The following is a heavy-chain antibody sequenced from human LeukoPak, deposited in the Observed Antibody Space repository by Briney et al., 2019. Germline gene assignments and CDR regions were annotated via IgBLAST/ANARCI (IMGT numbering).Heavy chain of an antibody. CDR3: ARANPLYCSSTTCLFDY. CDR1: GYTFTGYY. CDR2: INHNSGDT. J-gene: IGHJ4*02. D-gene: IGHD2-2*01. Sequence: ASVKVSCKASGYTFTGYYMHWVRQAPGQGFEGMGWINHNSGDTNYAQKFQGRVTMTRDTSISTAHMELSRLRSDDTAVYYCARANPLYCSSTTCLFDYWGQGTLVTVSS. V-gene: IGHV1-2*02.